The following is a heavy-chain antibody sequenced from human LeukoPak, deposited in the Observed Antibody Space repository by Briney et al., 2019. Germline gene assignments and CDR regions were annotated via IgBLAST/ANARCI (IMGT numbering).Heavy chain of an antibody. Sequence: GGSLRLSCAASGFTFSSYSMNWVRQAPGKGLEWVSHISSSSSTIYYADSVKVRFTISRDNAKNSLYLQMNRLRAEDTAVYYCAELGITMIGGVWGKGTTVTISS. J-gene: IGHJ6*04. CDR3: AELGITMIGGV. D-gene: IGHD3-10*02. V-gene: IGHV3-48*01. CDR1: GFTFSSYS. CDR2: ISSSSSTI.